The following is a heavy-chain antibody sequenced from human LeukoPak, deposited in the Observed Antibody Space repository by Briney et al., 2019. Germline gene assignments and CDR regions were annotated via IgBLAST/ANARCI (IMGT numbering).Heavy chain of an antibody. CDR1: VFIFEDYA. V-gene: IGHV3-9*01. Sequence: SVRLSCAASVFIFEDYAMHWVRRAPGKGLQGVSGISWKGDDRVYADSVKGRFTSSRDNAKTFLYLQIHSPRTEDRDLYYCAKGSGNYQGPFDSWGQGTLVTVSS. D-gene: IGHD1-26*01. CDR3: AKGSGNYQGPFDS. CDR2: ISWKGDDR. J-gene: IGHJ4*02.